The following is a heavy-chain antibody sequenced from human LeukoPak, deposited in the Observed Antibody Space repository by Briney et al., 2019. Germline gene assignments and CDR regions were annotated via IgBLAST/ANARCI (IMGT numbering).Heavy chain of an antibody. CDR1: GYTFTSYG. V-gene: IGHV1-18*04. J-gene: IGHJ4*02. CDR3: ATSSSSWYYFDY. Sequence: ASVKVSCKASGYTFTSYGISWVRQAPGQGLEWMGWTSAYNGNTNYAQKLQGRVTMTTDTSTSTAYMELRSLRSDDTAVYYCATSSSSWYYFDYWGQGTLVTVSS. CDR2: TSAYNGNT. D-gene: IGHD6-13*01.